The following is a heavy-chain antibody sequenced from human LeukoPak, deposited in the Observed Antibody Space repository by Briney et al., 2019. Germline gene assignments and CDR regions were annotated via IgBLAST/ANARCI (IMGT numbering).Heavy chain of an antibody. CDR3: APTRGSSSWPFDY. J-gene: IGHJ4*02. Sequence: GGSLRLSCAASGFTFSSYWMHWVRQAPGKGLVWVSRINSDGSSTSYADSVKGRFTISRDNAKNALYLQMNSLRAEDTAVYYCAPTRGSSSWPFDYWGQGTLVTVSS. V-gene: IGHV3-74*01. D-gene: IGHD6-13*01. CDR1: GFTFSSYW. CDR2: INSDGSST.